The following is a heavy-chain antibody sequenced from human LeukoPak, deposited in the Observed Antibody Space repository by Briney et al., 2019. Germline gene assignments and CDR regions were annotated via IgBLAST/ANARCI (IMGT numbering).Heavy chain of an antibody. CDR3: ARGGSTIFGVEYNWFDP. V-gene: IGHV4-30-2*01. D-gene: IGHD3-3*01. Sequence: PSETLSLTCTVSGGSISSDGYYWSWIRQPPGKGLEWIGYVYHSGSTYYNPSLESRVTISIDRSKNQFSLKLSSVTAADTAVYYCARGGSTIFGVEYNWFDPWGQGTLVTVSS. CDR2: VYHSGST. CDR1: GGSISSDGYY. J-gene: IGHJ5*02.